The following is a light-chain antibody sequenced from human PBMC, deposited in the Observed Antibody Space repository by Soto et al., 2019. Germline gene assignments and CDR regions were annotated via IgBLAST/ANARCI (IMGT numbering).Light chain of an antibody. V-gene: IGKV3-15*01. J-gene: IGKJ1*01. CDR3: QQYINWPRT. CDR2: GAS. Sequence: EIVMTQSPATLSVSPGERATLSCRASQSVSSNLAWYQQSRGQAPRLLIYGASTRATGVPARFSGSGSGTEFTLTISSLQSEDFAVYYCQQYINWPRTFGQGSKVEIK. CDR1: QSVSSN.